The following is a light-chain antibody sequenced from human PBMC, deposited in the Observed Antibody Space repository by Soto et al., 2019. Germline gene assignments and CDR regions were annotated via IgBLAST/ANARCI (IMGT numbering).Light chain of an antibody. CDR2: AAS. J-gene: IGKJ2*01. CDR3: QQSYSTPHT. V-gene: IGKV1-39*01. Sequence: DIQMTQSPSSLSASVGDRVTISCRASQSININLNWYQQRPGKAPRLLIYAASSLQGGVPSRFSGSRSGTDGTLTISSLQPEDIATYYWQQSYSTPHTFGQGTKLQIK. CDR1: QSININ.